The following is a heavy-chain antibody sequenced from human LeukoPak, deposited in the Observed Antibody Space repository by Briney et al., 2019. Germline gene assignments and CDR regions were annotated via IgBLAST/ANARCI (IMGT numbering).Heavy chain of an antibody. CDR2: ISSSSSTT. J-gene: IGHJ4*02. CDR3: AKDRSSSSSWTRDY. Sequence: PGGSLRLSCVASGFTFSSYSMNWVRQAPGKGLEWVSYISSSSSTTYYADSVKGRFTISRDNSKNTLYLQMNSLRAEDTAVYYCAKDRSSSSSWTRDYWGQGTLVTVPS. CDR1: GFTFSSYS. V-gene: IGHV3-48*01. D-gene: IGHD6-13*01.